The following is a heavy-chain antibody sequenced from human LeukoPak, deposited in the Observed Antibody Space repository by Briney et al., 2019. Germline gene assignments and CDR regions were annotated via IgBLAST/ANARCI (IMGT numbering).Heavy chain of an antibody. CDR2: IKPDSGGT. CDR3: ARGGVDGDYIVSWFDP. Sequence: GASVKVSCKASGYTFTGYYIHWVRQAPGQGLEWVAWIKPDSGGTNYAQKFQGRVTVAWDTSISTAYMELSRLRSDDTAVYYCARGGVDGDYIVSWFDPWGQGTLVTVSS. D-gene: IGHD4-17*01. CDR1: GYTFTGYY. V-gene: IGHV1-2*02. J-gene: IGHJ5*02.